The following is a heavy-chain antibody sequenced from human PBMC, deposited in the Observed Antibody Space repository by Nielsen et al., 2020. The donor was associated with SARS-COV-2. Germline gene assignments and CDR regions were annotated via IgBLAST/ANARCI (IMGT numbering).Heavy chain of an antibody. CDR2: ISWNSGSI. Sequence: SLKISCAASGFTFDDYAMHWVRQAPGKGLEWVSGISWNSGSIGYADSVKGRFTISRDNAKNSLYLQMNSLRAEDTALHYCAKIRDSYWYFDLWGRGTLVTVSS. J-gene: IGHJ2*01. CDR3: AKIRDSYWYFDL. V-gene: IGHV3-9*01. CDR1: GFTFDDYA.